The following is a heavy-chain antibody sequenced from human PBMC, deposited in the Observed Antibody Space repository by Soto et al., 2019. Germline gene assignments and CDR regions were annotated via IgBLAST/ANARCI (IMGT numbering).Heavy chain of an antibody. CDR1: GYTFMTYY. J-gene: IGHJ4*02. CDR3: ARDETLTSRAFDY. D-gene: IGHD4-17*01. Sequence: ASVKVSCKASGYTFMTYYMHWVRQAPGQGLEWMGTINPSGGSTSYAQKFQGRVTMTRDTSTGTVYMELSSLRSEDTAVYYCARDETLTSRAFDYWGQGTLVTVSS. V-gene: IGHV1-46*01. CDR2: INPSGGST.